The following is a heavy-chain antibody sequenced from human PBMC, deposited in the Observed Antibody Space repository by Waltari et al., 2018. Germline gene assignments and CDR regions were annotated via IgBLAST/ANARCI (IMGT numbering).Heavy chain of an antibody. D-gene: IGHD2-15*01. Sequence: QLQLQESGPGLVKPSGTLSLICAVSGDSLNYWWSWVRQPPGKGLGWIGQVLGLGRTNYNPSFASRVTISLDTSTHQFALKMTSATAADTALYYCARDRGRGLYLDTWGQGILVTVSP. J-gene: IGHJ4*02. CDR3: ARDRGRGLYLDT. CDR1: GDSLNYW. CDR2: VLGLGRT. V-gene: IGHV4-4*02.